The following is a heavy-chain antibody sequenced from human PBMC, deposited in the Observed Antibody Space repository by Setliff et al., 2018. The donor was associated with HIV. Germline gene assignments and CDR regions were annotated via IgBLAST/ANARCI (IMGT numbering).Heavy chain of an antibody. J-gene: IGHJ6*02. CDR3: ARHLGVGKTKYYHDMDV. Sequence: PGESLKISCKGSGYTFTRDWVAWVRQKPGQGLEWMGIIYPGDSETRYSPYFRGQVTISADKSINTVFLQWTSLKASDAAIYFCARHLGVGKTKYYHDMDVWGQGTTVTVSS. CDR1: GYTFTRDW. CDR2: IYPGDSET. D-gene: IGHD1-26*01. V-gene: IGHV5-51*01.